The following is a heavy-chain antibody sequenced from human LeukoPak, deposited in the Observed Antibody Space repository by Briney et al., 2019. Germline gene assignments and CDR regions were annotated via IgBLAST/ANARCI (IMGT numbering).Heavy chain of an antibody. D-gene: IGHD6-19*01. CDR3: ARDAGSGWDFDY. V-gene: IGHV3-66*01. J-gene: IGHJ4*02. CDR2: IYSGGST. Sequence: GGSLRLSCAASGFTVSSNYMSWVRQAPGKGLEWVSVIYSGGSTYYADSVKGRFTISRDNSKNTLYLQMNTLRSEDTAVYYCARDAGSGWDFDYRGQGTLVTVSS. CDR1: GFTVSSNY.